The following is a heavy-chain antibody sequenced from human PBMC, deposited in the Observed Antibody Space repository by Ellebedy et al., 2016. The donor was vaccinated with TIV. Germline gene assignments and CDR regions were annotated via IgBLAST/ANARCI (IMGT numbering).Heavy chain of an antibody. D-gene: IGHD7-27*01. CDR3: TQANWGCFDY. J-gene: IGHJ4*02. Sequence: SGPTLVKPTQTLTLTCTFSGFSLTSSGMSVSWIRQPPGKPLEWLARVEWDDDKNYSPSLKTRLTISKDTSKNQVVLTMTNMDPVDTATFYCTQANWGCFDYWGQGTLVIVSS. CDR1: GFSLTSSGMS. CDR2: VEWDDDK. V-gene: IGHV2-70*12.